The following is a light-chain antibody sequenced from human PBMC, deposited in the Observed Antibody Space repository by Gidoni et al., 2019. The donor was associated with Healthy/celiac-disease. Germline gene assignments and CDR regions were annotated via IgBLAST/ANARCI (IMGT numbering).Light chain of an antibody. CDR2: TAS. J-gene: IGKJ1*01. Sequence: DIQMTQSPSTLSASVGDRVTITCRASHSISSWLAWYQQKPGKATTLLIYTASSLESGVPSSVSGRGSGTVFTLTIIILQPYYVATYYCQQYNSYLWTFGQGTKVEIK. V-gene: IGKV1-5*03. CDR1: HSISSW. CDR3: QQYNSYLWT.